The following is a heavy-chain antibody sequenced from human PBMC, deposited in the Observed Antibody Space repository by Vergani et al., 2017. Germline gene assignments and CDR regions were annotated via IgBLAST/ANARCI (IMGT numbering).Heavy chain of an antibody. CDR3: AGGPSGSYYSYFDC. V-gene: IGHV3-48*01. D-gene: IGHD1-26*01. Sequence: EVQLVESGGGLVQPGGSLRLSCAASGFTFSSYSMNWVRQAQGKGLEWVSYISSSSSTIYYADSVKVRFTISRDTAKNSLYLQMNSLRAQDTAVYYCAGGPSGSYYSYFDCWGEGSLVTASS. CDR1: GFTFSSYS. CDR2: ISSSSSTI. J-gene: IGHJ4*02.